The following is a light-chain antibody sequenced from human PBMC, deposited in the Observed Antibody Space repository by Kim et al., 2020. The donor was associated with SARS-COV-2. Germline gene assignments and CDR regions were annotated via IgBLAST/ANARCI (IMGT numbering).Light chain of an antibody. CDR1: RSNIGTNA. Sequence: VTISCPVSRSNIGTNAVSWYHQLPGTAPKLLTYSNHQRPSGVPDRFSGSKSDTSASLAIGGLQSGDEGDYYCAAWDDRLSGPNWVFGGGTKLTVL. CDR3: AAWDDRLSGPNWV. CDR2: SNH. J-gene: IGLJ3*02. V-gene: IGLV1-44*01.